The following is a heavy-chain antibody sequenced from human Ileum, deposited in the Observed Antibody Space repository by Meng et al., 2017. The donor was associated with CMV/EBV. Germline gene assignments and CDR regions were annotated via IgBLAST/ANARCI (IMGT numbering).Heavy chain of an antibody. J-gene: IGHJ4*02. V-gene: IGHV4-59*11. CDR2: IHYTGRA. CDR3: AERGGGY. D-gene: IGHD1-1*01. Sequence: QFHLPHSVSTLVTPPDTLSVTVRVAVVPIRTPYWRWVRQTPGKGLEWIASIHYTGRADYSPSLKSRLTISVDTSDSQLSLKLSSVTPADTAMYYCAERGGGYWGQGILVTVSS. CDR1: VVPIRTPY.